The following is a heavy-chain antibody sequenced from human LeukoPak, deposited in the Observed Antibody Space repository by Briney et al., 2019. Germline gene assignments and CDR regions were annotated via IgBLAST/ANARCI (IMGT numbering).Heavy chain of an antibody. D-gene: IGHD2-15*01. CDR1: GFTFSSYW. CDR3: ARHRNGGSQDDAFDI. J-gene: IGHJ3*02. V-gene: IGHV3-74*01. CDR2: INSDGSST. Sequence: GGSLRLSCAASGFTFSSYWMHWVRQAPGKGLVWVSRINSDGSSTSYADSVKGRFTISRDNAKNTLYLQMNSLRAEDTAVYYCARHRNGGSQDDAFDIWGQGTMVTVSS.